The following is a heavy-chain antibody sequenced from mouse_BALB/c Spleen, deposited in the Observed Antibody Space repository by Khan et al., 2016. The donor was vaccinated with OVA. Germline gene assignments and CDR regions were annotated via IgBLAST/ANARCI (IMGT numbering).Heavy chain of an antibody. CDR3: ARRNYRYDRYFDV. Sequence: QIQLVQSGPELKKPGETVKISCKASESTFTNYGMNWVKQAPGKGLKWMGWINTYTGEPTYADDFKGRFAFSLETSASTAYLQINDLKNEDTATYVCARRNYRYDRYFDVWGAGTTVTVSS. CDR2: INTYTGEP. V-gene: IGHV9-3-1*01. J-gene: IGHJ1*01. CDR1: ESTFTNYG. D-gene: IGHD2-14*01.